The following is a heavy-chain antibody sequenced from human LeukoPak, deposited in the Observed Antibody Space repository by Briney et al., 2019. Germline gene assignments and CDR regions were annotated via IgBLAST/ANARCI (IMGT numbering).Heavy chain of an antibody. Sequence: GGSLRLSCAASGFTFSSYAMSWVRQAPGKGLEWVSAISGSGGSTYYADSVKGRFTISGDNSKNTLYLQMNSLRAEDTAVYYCAKDGRRDGYNFDYWGQGTLVTVSS. D-gene: IGHD5-24*01. J-gene: IGHJ4*02. V-gene: IGHV3-23*01. CDR1: GFTFSSYA. CDR3: AKDGRRDGYNFDY. CDR2: ISGSGGST.